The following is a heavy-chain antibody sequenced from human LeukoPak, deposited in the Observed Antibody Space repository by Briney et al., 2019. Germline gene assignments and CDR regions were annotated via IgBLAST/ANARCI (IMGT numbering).Heavy chain of an antibody. D-gene: IGHD3-3*01. J-gene: IGHJ4*02. CDR1: GFTFSSYA. V-gene: IGHV3-30-3*01. CDR3: ARGVTIFGVVISPHFDY. Sequence: GGSLRLSCAASGFTFSSYAMHWVRQAPGKGLEWVAVISYDGSNKYYADSVKGRFTISRDNSKNTLYLQMNSLRAEDTAVYYCARGVTIFGVVISPHFDYWGQGTLVTVSS. CDR2: ISYDGSNK.